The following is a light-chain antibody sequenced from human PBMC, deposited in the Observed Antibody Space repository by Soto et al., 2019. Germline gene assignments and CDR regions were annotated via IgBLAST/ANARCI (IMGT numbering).Light chain of an antibody. CDR3: QQYNNYSWT. Sequence: DIQMTQSPSTLSASVGDRVTITCRASQDISNWLAWYQRKPGEAPKLLIYWASTLETGVPSRFSGSGSGTEFILTISSLQPDDFATYYCQQYNNYSWTFGQGTKVEIK. J-gene: IGKJ1*01. CDR2: WAS. V-gene: IGKV1-5*03. CDR1: QDISNW.